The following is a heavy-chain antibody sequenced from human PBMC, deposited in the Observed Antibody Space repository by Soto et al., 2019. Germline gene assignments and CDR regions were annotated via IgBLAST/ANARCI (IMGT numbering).Heavy chain of an antibody. CDR2: INPNSGGT. CDR1: GYTFTGYY. J-gene: IGHJ6*02. Sequence: GASVKVSCKASGYTFTGYYMHWVRQAPGQGLEWMGWINPNSGGTNYAQKFQGWVTMTRDTSISTAYMELSRLRSDDTAVYYCARGPEVLRYFDWLLFNYYYGMDVWGQGTTVTVSS. CDR3: ARGPEVLRYFDWLLFNYYYGMDV. V-gene: IGHV1-2*04. D-gene: IGHD3-9*01.